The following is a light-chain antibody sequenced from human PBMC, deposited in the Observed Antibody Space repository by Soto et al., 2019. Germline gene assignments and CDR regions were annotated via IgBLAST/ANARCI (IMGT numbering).Light chain of an antibody. CDR3: LQDYTYPLT. CDR2: AAS. J-gene: IGKJ4*01. Sequence: DIQMTQSPSSLSASVGDRVTITCRASQSISSYLNWYQQKPGKAPKLLIYAASSLQSGVPSRFSGSGSGTEFTLTISSLQPDDFATYYCLQDYTYPLTFGGGTKVDIK. CDR1: QSISSY. V-gene: IGKV1-39*01.